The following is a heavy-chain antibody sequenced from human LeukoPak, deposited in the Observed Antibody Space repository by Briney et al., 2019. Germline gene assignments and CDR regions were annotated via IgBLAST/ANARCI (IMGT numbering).Heavy chain of an antibody. J-gene: IGHJ4*02. CDR3: ARARGGEMAAMH. CDR1: GFTFSASA. V-gene: IGHV3-73*01. Sequence: GGSLKLSCAASGFTFSASAIHWVRQASGKGLEWVGRIRSKANSYATAYAASVKGRFTISRDDSKNTAYLQMNSLRAEDTAVYYCARARGGEMAAMHWGQGILVTVSS. D-gene: IGHD5-24*01. CDR2: IRSKANSYAT.